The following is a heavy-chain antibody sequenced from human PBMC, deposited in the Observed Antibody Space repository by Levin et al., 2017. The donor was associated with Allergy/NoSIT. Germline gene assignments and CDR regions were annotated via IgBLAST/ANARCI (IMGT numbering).Heavy chain of an antibody. Sequence: GESLKISCAASGFTFSSYWMSWVRQAPGKGLEWVANIKQDGSEKYYVDSVKGRFTISRDNAKNSLYLQMNSLRAEDTAVYYCARFIYGGFDYWGQGTLVTVSS. V-gene: IGHV3-7*01. CDR1: GFTFSSYW. D-gene: IGHD2-2*02. J-gene: IGHJ4*02. CDR3: ARFIYGGFDY. CDR2: IKQDGSEK.